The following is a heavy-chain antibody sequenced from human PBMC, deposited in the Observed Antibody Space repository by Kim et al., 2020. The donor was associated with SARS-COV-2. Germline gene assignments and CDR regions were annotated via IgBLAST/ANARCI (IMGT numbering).Heavy chain of an antibody. CDR2: IDPSDSYI. Sequence: GESLKISCKGSGYSFTSYWISWVRQMPGKGLEWMGRIDPSDSYINYSPSFQGHVTISADKSISTAYLQWSSLKASDTAMYYCARLLAYSTLGYCSSTSCPAGYFDYWGQGTLVSVSS. CDR1: GYSFTSYW. CDR3: ARLLAYSTLGYCSSTSCPAGYFDY. D-gene: IGHD2-2*01. V-gene: IGHV5-10-1*01. J-gene: IGHJ4*02.